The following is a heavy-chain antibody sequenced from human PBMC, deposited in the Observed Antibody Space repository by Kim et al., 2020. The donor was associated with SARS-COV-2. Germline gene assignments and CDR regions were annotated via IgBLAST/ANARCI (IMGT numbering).Heavy chain of an antibody. D-gene: IGHD5-12*01. CDR3: ARGLNSGYDYTRYFDY. V-gene: IGHV4-59*09. J-gene: IGHJ4*02. Sequence: LKSRVTISVDTSKNQFSLKLSSVTAADTAVYYCARGLNSGYDYTRYFDYWGQGTLVTVSS.